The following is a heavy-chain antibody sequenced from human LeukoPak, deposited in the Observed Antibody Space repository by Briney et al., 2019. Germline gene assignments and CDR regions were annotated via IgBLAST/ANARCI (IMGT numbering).Heavy chain of an antibody. D-gene: IGHD5-24*01. J-gene: IGHJ4*02. CDR1: GGSFSGYY. CDR2: INHSGST. Sequence: PSETLSLTCAVYGGSFSGYYWSWIRQPPGKGLEWIGEINHSGSTNYNPSLKSRVTISVDTSKNQFSLKLSSVTAADTAVYYCARDCDGYNYYFDYWGQGTLVTVSS. CDR3: ARDCDGYNYYFDY. V-gene: IGHV4-34*01.